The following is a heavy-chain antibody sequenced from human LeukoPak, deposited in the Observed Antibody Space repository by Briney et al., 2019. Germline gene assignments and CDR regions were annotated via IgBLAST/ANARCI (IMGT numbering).Heavy chain of an antibody. V-gene: IGHV4-4*07. CDR1: GGSMYSNY. CDR3: ARMRPYDSTGYSPGHYMDV. J-gene: IGHJ6*03. CDR2: FYVGVGP. Sequence: SETLSLTCSVSGGSMYSNYWSWIRQTAGKGLEWIGRFYVGVGPNYNPSFKSRVTMSVDTSKNQLVLKLSAVTAADTAVYYCARMRPYDSTGYSPGHYMDVWGKGATVTVYS. D-gene: IGHD3-22*01.